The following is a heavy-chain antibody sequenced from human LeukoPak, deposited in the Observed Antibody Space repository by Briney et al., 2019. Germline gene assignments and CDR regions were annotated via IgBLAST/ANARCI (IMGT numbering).Heavy chain of an antibody. J-gene: IGHJ5*02. D-gene: IGHD4-17*01. V-gene: IGHV1-2*02. CDR1: GGTFSSYA. Sequence: GSSVKVSCKASGGTFSSYAISWVRQAPGQGLEWMGWINPNSGGTNYAQKFQGRVTMTRDTSISTAYMELSRLRSDDTAVYYCASHTPLRSGPRLGDYLPWGQGTLVTVSS. CDR3: ASHTPLRSGPRLGDYLP. CDR2: INPNSGGT.